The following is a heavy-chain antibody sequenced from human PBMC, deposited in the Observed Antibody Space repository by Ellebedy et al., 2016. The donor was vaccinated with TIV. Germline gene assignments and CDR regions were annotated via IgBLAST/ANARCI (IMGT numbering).Heavy chain of an antibody. CDR1: GFTFSDYY. CDR2: INPGGRTT. J-gene: IGHJ4*02. V-gene: IGHV3-11*01. CDR3: AKGSFPFGDKSERIYSFQY. D-gene: IGHD3-10*01. Sequence: GESLKISCAASGFTFSDYYMSWIRQAPGKGLEWLSFINPGGRTTYYADSVKGRFTISTHNSRDTLYLQMTNLRTEDTAVYYCAKGSFPFGDKSERIYSFQYWGQGTLVTVSS.